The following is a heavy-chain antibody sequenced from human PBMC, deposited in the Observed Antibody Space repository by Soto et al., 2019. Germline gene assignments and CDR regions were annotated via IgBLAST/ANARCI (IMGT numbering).Heavy chain of an antibody. J-gene: IGHJ4*02. D-gene: IGHD6-19*01. CDR3: ARDSDTSGFADY. CDR1: GGSMSSSNW. CDR2: IYYSGST. V-gene: IGHV4-4*02. Sequence: QVQLQESGPGLVKPSGTLSLTCAVSGGSMSSSNWWSWIRQPPGKGLEWIGEIYYSGSTNYNPSLKSRVSISVHKSKNQFSLKLTSVTAADTAVYYCARDSDTSGFADYWGQGTLVTVSS.